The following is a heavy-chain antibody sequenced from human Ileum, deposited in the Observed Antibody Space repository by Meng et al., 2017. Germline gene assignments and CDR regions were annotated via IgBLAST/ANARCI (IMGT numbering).Heavy chain of an antibody. Sequence: QVQLQESGLGLVKPSQTLSLTCTVSGGPISRGGYYWSWIRQHPGKGLEWIGYIYYSGTTYYNPSLKSRVTISVDTSKNQFSLKLSSVTAADTAVYYCAREPPAAAGTGADYWGQGTLVTVSS. CDR2: IYYSGTT. D-gene: IGHD6-13*01. J-gene: IGHJ4*02. CDR3: AREPPAAAGTGADY. V-gene: IGHV4-31*03. CDR1: GGPISRGGYY.